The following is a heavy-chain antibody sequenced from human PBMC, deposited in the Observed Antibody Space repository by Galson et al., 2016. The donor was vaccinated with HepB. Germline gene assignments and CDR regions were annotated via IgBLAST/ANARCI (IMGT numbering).Heavy chain of an antibody. CDR1: GFTFSSYS. D-gene: IGHD1-1*01. CDR2: ISVYRTI. V-gene: IGHV3-48*01. CDR3: ARSVEGHFDY. Sequence: SLRLSCAASGFTFSSYSMNWVRQAPGKGLEWVSYISVYRTIYYADAVKGRFTISRDKPRNSLYLQMNTLRTDDTAVYYCARSVEGHFDYWGQGILVTVSS. J-gene: IGHJ4*02.